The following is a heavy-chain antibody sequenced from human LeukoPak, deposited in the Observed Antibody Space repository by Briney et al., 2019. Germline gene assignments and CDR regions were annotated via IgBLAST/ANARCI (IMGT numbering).Heavy chain of an antibody. Sequence: PSETLSLTCGVYGGSFSGYYWSWIRQPPGKGLEWIGEINHSGGTNHNPSLKSRVTISVDTSKNQFSLKLTSVTAADTAVFYCARGGTWPTYSDYWGQGILVTVSS. CDR2: INHSGGT. J-gene: IGHJ4*02. CDR3: ARGGTWPTYSDY. CDR1: GGSFSGYY. D-gene: IGHD5-12*01. V-gene: IGHV4-34*01.